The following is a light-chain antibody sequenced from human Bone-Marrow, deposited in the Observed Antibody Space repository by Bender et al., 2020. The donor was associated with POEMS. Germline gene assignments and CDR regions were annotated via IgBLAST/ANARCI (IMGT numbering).Light chain of an antibody. CDR2: SSH. J-gene: IGLJ3*02. V-gene: IGLV1-44*01. CDR3: AVWDDSLNGWV. Sequence: QSVLTQPPSASGTPGQRVTISCSGGSSNIGAHAVNWYQHLPGTATNLLIYSSHRRPSEVPDRVSGSRSGTSASLAISGLQSEYEADYYCAVWDDSLNGWVFGGGTKLTVL. CDR1: SSNIGAHA.